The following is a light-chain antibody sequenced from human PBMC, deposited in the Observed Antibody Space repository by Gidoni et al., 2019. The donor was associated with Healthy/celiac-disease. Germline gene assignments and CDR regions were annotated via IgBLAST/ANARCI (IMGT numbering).Light chain of an antibody. CDR3: QHSYSTPL. CDR2: AAS. Sequence: DIQMTQSPSSLSASVGDRVTITCRASQSISSYLNWYQQKPGKAPKLLIYAASSLQSGVPSRFSCSGSGTDFTLTISSLQPEDFATYYCQHSYSTPLFGGGTKVETK. J-gene: IGKJ4*01. V-gene: IGKV1-39*01. CDR1: QSISSY.